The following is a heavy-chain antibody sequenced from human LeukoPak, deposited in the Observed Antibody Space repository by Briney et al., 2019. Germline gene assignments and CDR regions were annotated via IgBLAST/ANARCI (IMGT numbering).Heavy chain of an antibody. CDR2: IYYSGST. CDR1: GGSISSSSYY. Sequence: TSETLSLTCTVSGGSISSSSYYWGWIRQPPGKGLEWIGSIYYSGSTNYNPSLKSRVTISVDTSKNQFSLKLSSVTAADTAVYYCARCEEGSGWYRDYYYYMDVWGKGTTVTVSS. CDR3: ARCEEGSGWYRDYYYYMDV. D-gene: IGHD6-19*01. V-gene: IGHV4-39*07. J-gene: IGHJ6*03.